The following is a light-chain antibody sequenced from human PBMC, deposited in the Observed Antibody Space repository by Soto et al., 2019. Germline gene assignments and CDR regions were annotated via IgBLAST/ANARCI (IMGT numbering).Light chain of an antibody. CDR1: QSISSW. V-gene: IGKV1-5*03. CDR3: QQYNSYSWT. J-gene: IGKJ1*01. Sequence: DIPITESPSSLSASVGDRGTITCRASQSISSWLAWYQQKPGKAPKLLIYKASSLESGVPSRFSGSGSGTEFTLTISSLQPDDFATYYCQQYNSYSWTFGQGTKVDI. CDR2: KAS.